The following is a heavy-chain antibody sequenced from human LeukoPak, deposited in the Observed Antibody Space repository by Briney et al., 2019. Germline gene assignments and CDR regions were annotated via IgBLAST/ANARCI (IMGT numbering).Heavy chain of an antibody. CDR1: GYSFLSYW. J-gene: IGHJ4*02. CDR3: ARLNNYGDFRPDH. CDR2: IYPGDAET. Sequence: GESLKISCKGSGYSFLSYWIGWVRQMPGKGLEWMGIIYPGDAETRYSPSFQGQVTISADKSISTAYLQWRSLKASDTAMYYCARLNNYGDFRPDHWGQGTLVTVSS. V-gene: IGHV5-51*01. D-gene: IGHD4-17*01.